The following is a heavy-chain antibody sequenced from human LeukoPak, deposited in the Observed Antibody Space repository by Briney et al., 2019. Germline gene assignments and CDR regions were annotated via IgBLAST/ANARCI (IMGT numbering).Heavy chain of an antibody. CDR3: ARREYCSGGTCKGFDP. CDR2: ISSSGSTI. V-gene: IGHV3-48*03. CDR1: EFTFSSYE. J-gene: IGHJ5*02. D-gene: IGHD2-15*01. Sequence: QPGGSLRLSCAASEFTFSSYEMNWVRQAPGKGLEWVSYISSSGSTISYADSVKGRFTISRDNAKNSLYLQMNNLRAEDTAIYYCARREYCSGGTCKGFDPWGQGTLVTVSS.